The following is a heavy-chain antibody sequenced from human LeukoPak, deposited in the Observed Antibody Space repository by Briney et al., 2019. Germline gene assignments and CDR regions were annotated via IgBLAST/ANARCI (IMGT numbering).Heavy chain of an antibody. D-gene: IGHD1-26*01. Sequence: GGSLRLSCAASGFTFSNYAMSWVRQAPGKGLEWVSVISASGSTTYYADSVKGRFTISRDNSKNTLYLQMSSLRVGDTAVYYCARAKWELLWDDFWGQGTLVTVSS. CDR2: ISASGSTT. V-gene: IGHV3-23*01. CDR1: GFTFSNYA. J-gene: IGHJ4*02. CDR3: ARAKWELLWDDF.